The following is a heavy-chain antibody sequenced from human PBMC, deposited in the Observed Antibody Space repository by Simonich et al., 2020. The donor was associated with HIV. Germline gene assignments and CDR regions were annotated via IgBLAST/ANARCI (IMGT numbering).Heavy chain of an antibody. V-gene: IGHV1-18*01. J-gene: IGHJ4*02. CDR2: FNAYNGNT. CDR1: GYTFTNVV. CDR3: ARLRVGATYFDY. Sequence: QVQLVQSGAEVKKPGASVRVSCKTSGYTFTNVVISWVRQAPGQGLEWMGWFNAYNGNTNYAQNLQGRVTMTTDTSTSTAYMELRSLRSDDTAVYYCARLRVGATYFDYWGQGTLVTVSS. D-gene: IGHD1-26*01.